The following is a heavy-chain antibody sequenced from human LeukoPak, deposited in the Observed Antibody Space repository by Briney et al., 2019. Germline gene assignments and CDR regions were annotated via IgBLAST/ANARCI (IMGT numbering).Heavy chain of an antibody. CDR1: GYTFTSYG. V-gene: IGHV1-18*01. J-gene: IGHJ3*02. CDR2: ISAYNGNT. Sequence: GASVKVSFNASGYTFTSYGIIWVRQAPGQGLEWMGLISAYNGNTNYAQKLQGRVTMTTDTSTSTAYMELRSLRSDDTAVYYCARRSEDAFAIWGQGTMVTVSS. CDR3: ARRSEDAFAI. D-gene: IGHD6-19*01.